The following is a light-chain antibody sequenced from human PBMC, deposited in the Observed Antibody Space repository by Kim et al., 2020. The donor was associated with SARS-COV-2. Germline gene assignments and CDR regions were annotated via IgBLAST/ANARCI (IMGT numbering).Light chain of an antibody. Sequence: PGERANLSCRASQSVSSNYLAWYQQKPGQAPRLLIYAASRRATGIPDRFSGSGSQTDFTLTINGLEPEDFALYYCQQYGTSTGYTFGQGTKLEI. CDR3: QQYGTSTGYT. CDR2: AAS. CDR1: QSVSSNY. J-gene: IGKJ2*01. V-gene: IGKV3-20*01.